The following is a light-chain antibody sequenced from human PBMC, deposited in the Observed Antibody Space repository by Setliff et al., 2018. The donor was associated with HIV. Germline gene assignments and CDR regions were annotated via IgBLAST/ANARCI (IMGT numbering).Light chain of an antibody. CDR1: SSDFGSYDY. CDR2: EVS. V-gene: IGLV2-14*01. J-gene: IGLJ1*01. Sequence: QSALTQPASVSGSPGQSITISCTGTSSDFGSYDYVSWYQHHPGKAPKLIIYEVSNRPSEVSNRFSGSKSGNTASLTISGLPTEDEADYYCSSYTSRNTLVFGTWTTVTVL. CDR3: SSYTSRNTLV.